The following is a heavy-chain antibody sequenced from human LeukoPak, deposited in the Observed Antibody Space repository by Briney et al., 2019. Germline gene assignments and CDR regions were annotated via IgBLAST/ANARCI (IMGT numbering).Heavy chain of an antibody. Sequence: ASVKVSCKASGYTFTSYYIHWVRQTTGQGLEWMGWVDPNDGDTDYAQKFQGRVTITRNTSITTAYMDLSSLISEDTAVYYCASGTWNTVTEYYFDYWGQGTLVTVSS. D-gene: IGHD4-17*01. J-gene: IGHJ4*02. V-gene: IGHV1-8*03. CDR2: VDPNDGDT. CDR1: GYTFTSYY. CDR3: ASGTWNTVTEYYFDY.